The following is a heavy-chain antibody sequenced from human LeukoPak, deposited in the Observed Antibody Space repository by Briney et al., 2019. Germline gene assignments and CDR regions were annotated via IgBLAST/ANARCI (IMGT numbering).Heavy chain of an antibody. J-gene: IGHJ3*02. CDR1: GFTFSSYS. D-gene: IGHD5-24*01. V-gene: IGHV3-21*01. CDR3: ALEMATIEGAFDI. CDR2: ISSSSSYI. Sequence: GGSLRLSCAASGFTFSSYSMNWVRQAPGKGLEWVSSISSSSSYIYYADSVKGRFTISRDNANNSLYLQINSLRAEDTAVYYCALEMATIEGAFDIWGQGTMVTVSS.